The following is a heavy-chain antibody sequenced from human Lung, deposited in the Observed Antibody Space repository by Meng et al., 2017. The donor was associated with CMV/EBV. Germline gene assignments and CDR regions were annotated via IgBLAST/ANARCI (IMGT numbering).Heavy chain of an antibody. CDR3: ARAQDTTSGDYYNYGIDV. V-gene: IGHV1-2*02. J-gene: IGHJ6*02. D-gene: IGHD1-14*01. CDR2: INPNSGGT. CDR1: GYFFTGHF. Sequence: SVXVSXKASGYFFTGHFLHWVRQAPGQGLEWMGWINPNSGGTKYTQKFQGRVTMTRDTSISTVYMELSGLRSDDTAMYYGARAQDTTSGDYYNYGIDVWXQRTTVTVSS.